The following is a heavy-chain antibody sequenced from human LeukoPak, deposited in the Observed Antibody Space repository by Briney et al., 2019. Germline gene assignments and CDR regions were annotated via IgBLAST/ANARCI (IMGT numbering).Heavy chain of an antibody. V-gene: IGHV1-8*03. D-gene: IGHD3-3*01. CDR1: GYTFTSYD. Sequence: ASVKVSCKASGYTFTSYDINWVRPATGQGLAWMGWMNPNSGNTGYAQKFQGRVTITRNTSISTAYMELSSLRSEDTAVYYCARSWRYDFWSGSYYYYMDVWGKGTTVTVSS. CDR2: MNPNSGNT. CDR3: ARSWRYDFWSGSYYYYMDV. J-gene: IGHJ6*03.